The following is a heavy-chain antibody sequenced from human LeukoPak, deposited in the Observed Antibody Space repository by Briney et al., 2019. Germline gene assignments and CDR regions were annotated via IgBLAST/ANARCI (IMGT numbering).Heavy chain of an antibody. V-gene: IGHV3-13*04. CDR1: GFTFSIYD. D-gene: IGHD1-26*01. CDR2: IGAADDT. CDR3: ARGSGSHFDY. J-gene: IGHJ4*02. Sequence: PGGSLRLSCAASGFTFSIYDMFWVRQTTGKGLEWVSTIGAADDTYYPGSVRGRFTISRENAKDSLYLQMNSERPGHMAVYYCARGSGSHFDYWGQGTLVTVSS.